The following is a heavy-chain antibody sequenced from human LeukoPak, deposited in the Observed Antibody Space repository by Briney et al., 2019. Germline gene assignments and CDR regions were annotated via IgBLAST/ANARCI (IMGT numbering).Heavy chain of an antibody. CDR3: ARAGSYGIDAFDI. Sequence: SVKVSCKASGGTFSSYAISWVRQAPGQGLEWMGRIIPIFGTANYAQEFQGRVTITTDESTSTAYMELSSLRSEDTAVYYCARAGSYGIDAFDIWGQGTMVTVSS. V-gene: IGHV1-69*05. CDR1: GGTFSSYA. J-gene: IGHJ3*02. D-gene: IGHD1-26*01. CDR2: IIPIFGTA.